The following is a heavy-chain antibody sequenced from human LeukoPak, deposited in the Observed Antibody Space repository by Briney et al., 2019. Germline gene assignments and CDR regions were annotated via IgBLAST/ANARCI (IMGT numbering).Heavy chain of an antibody. D-gene: IGHD1-26*01. CDR1: GFTFSSYA. CDR2: IRYDGSNK. J-gene: IGHJ4*02. Sequence: GGSLRLSCAASGFTFSSYAMHWVRQAPGKGLEWVAFIRYDGSNKYYADSVKGRFTISRDNSKNTLYLQMNSLRAEDTAVYYCAKDGFLGATSGDYWGQGTLVTVSS. V-gene: IGHV3-30*02. CDR3: AKDGFLGATSGDY.